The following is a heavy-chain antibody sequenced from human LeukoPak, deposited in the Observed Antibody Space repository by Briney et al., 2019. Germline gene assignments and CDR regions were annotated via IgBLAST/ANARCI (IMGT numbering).Heavy chain of an antibody. CDR3: AKRGDCSGTCTYDY. Sequence: PGGSLRLSCAASGFTFSSYAMSWVRQAPGKGLEWVSAISGSGGSTYYADSVKGRFTISRDNSKNTLYLQMNSLRAEDTAVYYCAKRGDCSGTCTYDYWGQGTLVTVSS. J-gene: IGHJ4*02. CDR1: GFTFSSYA. D-gene: IGHD2-2*01. V-gene: IGHV3-23*01. CDR2: ISGSGGST.